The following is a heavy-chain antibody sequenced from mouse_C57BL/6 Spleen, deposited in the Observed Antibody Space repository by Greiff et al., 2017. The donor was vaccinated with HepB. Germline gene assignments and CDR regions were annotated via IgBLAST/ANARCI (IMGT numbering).Heavy chain of an antibody. Sequence: QVQLKESGPELVKPGASVKISCKASGYAFSSSWMNWVKQRPGKGLEWIGRIYPGDGDTNYNGKFKGKATLTADKSSSTAYMQLSSLTSEDSAVYFCAKEDLLRRYFDYWGQGTTLTVSS. CDR1: GYAFSSSW. V-gene: IGHV1-82*01. D-gene: IGHD1-1*01. J-gene: IGHJ2*01. CDR2: IYPGDGDT. CDR3: AKEDLLRRYFDY.